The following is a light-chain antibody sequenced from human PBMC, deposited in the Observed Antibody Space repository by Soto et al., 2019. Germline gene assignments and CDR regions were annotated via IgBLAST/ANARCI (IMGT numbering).Light chain of an antibody. J-gene: IGKJ1*01. V-gene: IGKV1-9*01. CDR3: LQVNSFPWT. Sequence: PLTQSPSSLSAFVGDRVTITCRASQGVSSYLAWYQQKPGKAPKLLIYAASTLQSGVPSRFSGSGSGTAFTLTINNLQPEDFATYYCLQVNSFPWTFGQGTKVEIK. CDR1: QGVSSY. CDR2: AAS.